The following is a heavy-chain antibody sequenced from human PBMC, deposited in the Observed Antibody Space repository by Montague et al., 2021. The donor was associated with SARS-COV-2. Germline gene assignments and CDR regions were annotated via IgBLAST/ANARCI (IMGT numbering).Heavy chain of an antibody. CDR1: GDPIMGYR. D-gene: IGHD3-10*01. Sequence: SETLSLTCGVSGDPIMGYRWSWVRKPPGRGLEWIGDVRDSGTTNYNPSLTNRITISIDTSKAQFSLILTSVNAADTAVFYCARFFRVGTSSAFDHWGQGILVTVSS. J-gene: IGHJ4*02. V-gene: IGHV4-59*08. CDR2: VRDSGTT. CDR3: ARFFRVGTSSAFDH.